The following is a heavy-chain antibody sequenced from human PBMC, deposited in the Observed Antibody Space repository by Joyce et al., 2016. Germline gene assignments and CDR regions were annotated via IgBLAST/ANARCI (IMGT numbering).Heavy chain of an antibody. Sequence: EVQLVESGGGLVQPGGSLRLSCAASGFTFSGNSMSWLRQAPGGGLEWVANIKRDGRAVYYLDSVKGRFTVSRDNARSLVHLQMVSLRVEDTALYYCARGKAFDVWGQGTMVTVSS. CDR1: GFTFSGNS. J-gene: IGHJ3*01. CDR3: ARGKAFDV. V-gene: IGHV3-7*01. CDR2: IKRDGRAV.